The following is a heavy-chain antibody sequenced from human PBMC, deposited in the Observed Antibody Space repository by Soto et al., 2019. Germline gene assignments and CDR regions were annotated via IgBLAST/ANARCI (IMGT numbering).Heavy chain of an antibody. J-gene: IGHJ4*02. V-gene: IGHV4-59*01. CDR3: ARATEGARYIFDY. D-gene: IGHD1-20*01. Sequence: SETLSLTCTVSGGSISSYYWSWIRQPPGKGLEWIGYIYHSGSTNYNPSLESPVTMSVDTSKNQFSLRVISVTAADTAVYYCARATEGARYIFDYWGQGTLVTVSS. CDR1: GGSISSYY. CDR2: IYHSGST.